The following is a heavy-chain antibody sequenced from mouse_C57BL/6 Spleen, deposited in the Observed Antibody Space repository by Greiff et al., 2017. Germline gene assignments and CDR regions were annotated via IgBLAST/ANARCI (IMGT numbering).Heavy chain of an antibody. Sequence: QVQLKQPGAELVMPGASVKLSCKASGYTFTSYWMHWVKQRPGQGLEWIGEIDPSDSYTNYNQKFKGKSTLTVDKSSSTAYMQLSSLTSEDSAVYYCAVRTEDYWGQGTTLTVSS. CDR2: IDPSDSYT. CDR3: AVRTEDY. J-gene: IGHJ2*01. V-gene: IGHV1-69*01. CDR1: GYTFTSYW.